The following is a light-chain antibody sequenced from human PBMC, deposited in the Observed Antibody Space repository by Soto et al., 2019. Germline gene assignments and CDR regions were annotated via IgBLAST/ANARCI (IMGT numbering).Light chain of an antibody. Sequence: EIVMTQSPATLSVSPGERATLSCRATQSVSSNLAWYQQKPGQAPRLLIYGASTRATGIPARFSGSGSGTEFTLTISSLQSEDFAVYYCQQYNNWPRGMYTFRQGTKLEIK. J-gene: IGKJ2*01. CDR3: QQYNNWPRGMYT. CDR2: GAS. CDR1: QSVSSN. V-gene: IGKV3-15*01.